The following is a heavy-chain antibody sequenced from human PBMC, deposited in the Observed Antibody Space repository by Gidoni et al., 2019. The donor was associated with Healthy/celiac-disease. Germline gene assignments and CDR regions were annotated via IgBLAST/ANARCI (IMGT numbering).Heavy chain of an antibody. CDR2: IKAGNGNT. Sequence: QVQLMQSGAEVKKPGASVKVSCKASVYTFTSYAVHWLRKAPGHRLEWMGWIKAGNGNTKYSQKFQGRVTMTRDKSASTAYMELSSLRSEDTAVYYCARIPAYSSSGPRYFDLWGRGTLVTVSS. CDR1: VYTFTSYA. D-gene: IGHD6-13*01. CDR3: ARIPAYSSSGPRYFDL. J-gene: IGHJ2*01. V-gene: IGHV1-3*01.